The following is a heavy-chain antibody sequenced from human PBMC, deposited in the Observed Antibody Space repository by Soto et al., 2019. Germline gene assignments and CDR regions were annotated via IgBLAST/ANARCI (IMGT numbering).Heavy chain of an antibody. J-gene: IGHJ4*02. V-gene: IGHV3-30-3*01. CDR1: GFTFSSYA. Sequence: PGGSLRLSCAASGFTFSSYAMHWVRQAPGKGLEWVAVISYDGSNKYYADSVKGRFTISRDNSKNTLYLQMNSLRAEDTAVYYCARKIVVVVAATGTGFDYWGQG. D-gene: IGHD2-15*01. CDR2: ISYDGSNK. CDR3: ARKIVVVVAATGTGFDY.